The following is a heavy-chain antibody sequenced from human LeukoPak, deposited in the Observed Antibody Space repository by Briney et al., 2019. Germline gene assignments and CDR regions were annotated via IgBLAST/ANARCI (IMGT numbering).Heavy chain of an antibody. CDR1: GFTFSNYA. CDR2: ISYDGTNK. D-gene: IGHD3-22*01. J-gene: IGHJ3*02. CDR3: ARAPMSYDSSGFGGAFEI. V-gene: IGHV3-30-3*01. Sequence: GRSLRLSCAASGFTFSNYAMHWVRQAPGKGLEWVAVISYDGTNKYYADSVKGRFTISRDNSKNMMYLQMNSLRAEDTAMYYCARAPMSYDSSGFGGAFEIWGQGTMVTVSS.